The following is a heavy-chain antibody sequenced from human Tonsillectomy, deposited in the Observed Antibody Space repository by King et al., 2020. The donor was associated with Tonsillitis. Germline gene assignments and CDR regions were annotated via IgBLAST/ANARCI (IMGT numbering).Heavy chain of an antibody. D-gene: IGHD3-22*01. CDR1: GGSVSSSSYY. V-gene: IGHV4-39*01. J-gene: IGHJ4*02. CDR2: IYYSGST. CDR3: ARHFHSDRIDYYSSPFDF. Sequence: QLQESGPGLVKPSETLSLTCSVSGGSVSSSSYYWGWIRQPPGKRLEWIGNIYYSGSTQYSPSLKSRVTIYVDKSKNQFSLKLSSVTAADTAVYYCARHFHSDRIDYYSSPFDFWGQGTLVTVSS.